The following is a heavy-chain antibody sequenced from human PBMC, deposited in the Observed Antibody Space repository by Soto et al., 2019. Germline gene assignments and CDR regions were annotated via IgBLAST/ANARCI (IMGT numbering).Heavy chain of an antibody. CDR3: ASCCSSTRCYDGAY. V-gene: IGHV1-69*02. CDR1: GGTFSSYT. CDR2: IIPILGIA. Sequence: QVQLVQSGAEVKKPGSSVKVCCKASGGTFSSYTIGWVRQAPGQGLEWMGRIIPILGIANYAQKFQGRVTITADKSTSTAYMELSRLRSEDTAVYYCASCCSSTRCYDGAYRGEGALVTVAS. J-gene: IGHJ4*01. D-gene: IGHD2-2*01.